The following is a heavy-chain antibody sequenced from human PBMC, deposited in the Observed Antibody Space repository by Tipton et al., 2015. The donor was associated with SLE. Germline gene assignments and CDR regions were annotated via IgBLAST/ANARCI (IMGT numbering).Heavy chain of an antibody. CDR3: ARHLDYDSSQAWFDP. CDR1: GGSVSSYY. Sequence: TLSLTCTVSGGSVSSYYWSWIRQPPGKGLEWIGYIYFSGATSYNPSLQSRVSISVDTSKNQVSLELSSVTAADTAMYYCARHLDYDSSQAWFDPWGRGTLVTVSS. CDR2: IYFSGAT. J-gene: IGHJ5*02. D-gene: IGHD3-22*01. V-gene: IGHV4-59*08.